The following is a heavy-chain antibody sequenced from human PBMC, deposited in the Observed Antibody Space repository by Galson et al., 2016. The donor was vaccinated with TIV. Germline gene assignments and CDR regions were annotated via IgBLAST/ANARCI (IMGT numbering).Heavy chain of an antibody. CDR2: FNPDSGAT. Sequence: SVKVSCKASGYIFINYYIHWVRQDPGQGLEWLGWFNPDSGATQYAQKFQGGVTMTRDTSISTAYMERRRLISDDTAVYYRGRVNWARAFDYWGQGTQVTVSS. CDR3: GRVNWARAFDY. CDR1: GYIFINYY. D-gene: IGHD7-27*01. J-gene: IGHJ4*02. V-gene: IGHV1-2*02.